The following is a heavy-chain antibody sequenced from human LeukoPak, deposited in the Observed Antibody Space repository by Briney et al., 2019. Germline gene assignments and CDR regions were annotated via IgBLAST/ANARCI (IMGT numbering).Heavy chain of an antibody. Sequence: ASVKVSCKASGYTFTSYYMHWVRQAPGQGLEWMGIINPSGGSTSYAQKFQGRVTMTRDTSTSTVYMELSSLRSEGTAVYYCASPYCSGGSCYGMDVWGQGTTVTVSS. V-gene: IGHV1-46*01. CDR3: ASPYCSGGSCYGMDV. CDR2: INPSGGST. D-gene: IGHD2-15*01. J-gene: IGHJ6*02. CDR1: GYTFTSYY.